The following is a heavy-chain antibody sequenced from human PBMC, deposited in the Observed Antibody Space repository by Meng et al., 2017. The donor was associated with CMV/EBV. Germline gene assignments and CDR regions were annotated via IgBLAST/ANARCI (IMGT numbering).Heavy chain of an antibody. CDR1: GGSISSSSYY. V-gene: IGHV4-39*07. CDR3: ARDGSSPVYYYYGMDV. J-gene: IGHJ6*02. Sequence: SETLSLTCTVSGGSISSSSYYWGWIRQPPGKGLEWIGSIYYSGSTYYNPSLKSRVTISVDTSKNQFSLKLSSVTAADTAVYYCARDGSSPVYYYYGMDVWGQGTTVTVSS. CDR2: IYYSGST. D-gene: IGHD6-6*01.